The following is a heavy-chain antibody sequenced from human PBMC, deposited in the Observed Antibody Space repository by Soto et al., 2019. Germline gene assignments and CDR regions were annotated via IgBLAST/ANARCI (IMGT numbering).Heavy chain of an antibody. Sequence: GGSLRLSCVASGFTFSSYGMHWVRQAPGKGLEWVAVLWYDGSNKFYAVSVEGRFTISRDNSKNTLYLQMNSLRAEDTAVYFCARESIPYFYYYYYMDVWGKGTTVTVSS. J-gene: IGHJ6*03. CDR3: ARESIPYFYYYYYMDV. V-gene: IGHV3-33*01. CDR2: LWYDGSNK. CDR1: GFTFSSYG.